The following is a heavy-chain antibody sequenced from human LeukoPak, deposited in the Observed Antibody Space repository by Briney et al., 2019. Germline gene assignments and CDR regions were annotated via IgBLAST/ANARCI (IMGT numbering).Heavy chain of an antibody. D-gene: IGHD6-19*01. CDR2: IYYNGST. CDR3: ARQRAAYSSGWDSRRSPVTFFDY. Sequence: SETLSLTCTVSGGSISSRSYSWGWIRQPPGKGLEWIGTIYYNGSTYHNPSLKSRVNISVDTSKNQFSLKLTSVTAADTAVYYCARQRAAYSSGWDSRRSPVTFFDYWGQGTLVTVS. J-gene: IGHJ4*02. V-gene: IGHV4-39*01. CDR1: GGSISSRSYS.